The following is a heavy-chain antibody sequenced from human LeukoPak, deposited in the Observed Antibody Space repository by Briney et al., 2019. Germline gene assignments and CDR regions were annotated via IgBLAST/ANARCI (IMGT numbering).Heavy chain of an antibody. CDR1: GFTFSSYS. V-gene: IGHV3-21*01. CDR3: ARSPQIIRGFDY. Sequence: GGSLRLSCAASGFTFSSYSMNWVRQAPGKGLEWVSSISSSSSYIYYADSVKGRFTISRDNAKNSLYLQMNGLRAEDTAVYYCARSPQIIRGFDYWGQGTLVTVSS. D-gene: IGHD1-14*01. CDR2: ISSSSSYI. J-gene: IGHJ4*02.